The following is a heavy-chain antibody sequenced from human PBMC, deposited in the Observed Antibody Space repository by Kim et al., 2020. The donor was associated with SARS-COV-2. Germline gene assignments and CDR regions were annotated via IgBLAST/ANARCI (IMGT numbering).Heavy chain of an antibody. CDR2: INPSGGST. J-gene: IGHJ4*02. CDR3: ARDSGGGSYGGGEFDY. Sequence: ASVKVSCKASGYTFTSYYMHWVRQAPGQGLEWMGIINPSGGSTSYAQKFQGRVTMTRDTSTSTVYMELSSLRSEDTAVYYCARDSGGGSYGGGEFDYWGQGTLVTVSS. CDR1: GYTFTSYY. D-gene: IGHD1-26*01. V-gene: IGHV1-46*01.